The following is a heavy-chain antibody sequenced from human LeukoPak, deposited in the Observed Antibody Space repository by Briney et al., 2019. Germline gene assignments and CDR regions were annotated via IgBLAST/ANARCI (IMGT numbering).Heavy chain of an antibody. V-gene: IGHV4-4*07. CDR1: GGSISSYY. CDR2: IYASGNT. D-gene: IGHD6-13*01. Sequence: PSETLSLTCTVSGGSISSYYWSWVRQPAGKGLEWVGRIYASGNTNYNPSLKGRVTMTVDTSKNQFSLNLSSVTAADTAVYYCARGRGSSWYYFDSWGQGTLVTVSS. CDR3: ARGRGSSWYYFDS. J-gene: IGHJ4*02.